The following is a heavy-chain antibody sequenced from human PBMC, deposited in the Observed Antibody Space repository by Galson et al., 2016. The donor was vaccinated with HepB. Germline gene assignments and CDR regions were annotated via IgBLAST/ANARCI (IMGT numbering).Heavy chain of an antibody. D-gene: IGHD4-17*01. CDR1: GFSVTSNY. CDR2: IYSGGNT. Sequence: SLRLSCAVSGFSVTSNYLSWVRQAPGKGLEWVSIIYSGGNTYYADSVRGRFTISRDNSKNTLYLQMNSLRAEDTAVYYCAKTTNYGDYFDYWGQGTLVTVSS. CDR3: AKTTNYGDYFDY. V-gene: IGHV3-53*01. J-gene: IGHJ4*02.